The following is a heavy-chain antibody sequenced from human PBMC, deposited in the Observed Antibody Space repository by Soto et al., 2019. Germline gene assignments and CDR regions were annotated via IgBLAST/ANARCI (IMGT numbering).Heavy chain of an antibody. D-gene: IGHD4-17*01. J-gene: IGHJ4*02. CDR2: IYYSGST. V-gene: IGHV4-31*03. CDR3: ARDPGNYGDFFDY. Sequence: SETLSLTCTVSGGSISSGGYYWCWIRQHPGKGLEWIGYIYYSGSTYYNPSLKSRVTISVDTSKNQFSLKLSSVTAADTAVYYCARDPGNYGDFFDYWGQGTLVTVSS. CDR1: GGSISSGGYY.